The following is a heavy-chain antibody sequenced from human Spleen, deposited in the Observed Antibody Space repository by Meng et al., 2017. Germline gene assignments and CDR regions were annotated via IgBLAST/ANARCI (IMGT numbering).Heavy chain of an antibody. J-gene: IGHJ5*02. CDR1: GYTFSGYY. CDR3: TRDSYSGSANWFDP. V-gene: IGHV1-2*05. Sequence: ASVKVSCKASGYTFSGYYIHWVRQAPGQGLEWMGRINPYTGGTNFAQKFQGRVTMTRDTSISTVYMELSSLRFDDTVVYYCTRDSYSGSANWFDPWGQG. CDR2: INPYTGGT. D-gene: IGHD6-13*01.